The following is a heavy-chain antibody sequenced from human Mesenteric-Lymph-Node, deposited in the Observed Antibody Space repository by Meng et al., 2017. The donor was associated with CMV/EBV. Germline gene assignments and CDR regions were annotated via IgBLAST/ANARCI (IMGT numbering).Heavy chain of an antibody. J-gene: IGHJ3*02. Sequence: LRLSCSVSGGSISTAGYYWTWVRQRPGMGPEWIGYIYYSGTTYYNPSLKSRLTISVDTSKNQFSLKLSSVTAADTAVYYCARAEGVLQSDAFDIWGQGTMVTVSS. CDR2: IYYSGTT. CDR3: ARAEGVLQSDAFDI. V-gene: IGHV4-31*03. D-gene: IGHD4-11*01. CDR1: GGSISTAGYY.